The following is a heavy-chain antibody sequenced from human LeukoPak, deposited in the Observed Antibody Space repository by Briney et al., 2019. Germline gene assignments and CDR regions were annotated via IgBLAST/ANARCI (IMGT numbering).Heavy chain of an antibody. CDR2: TYYSGST. D-gene: IGHD2-15*01. CDR3: ARDDCSGGSCYYPYFHY. J-gene: IGHJ4*02. CDR1: GGSVSSGSYY. Sequence: PSETLSLTCTVSGGSVSSGSYYWSWIRQPPGTGLEWIGYTYYSGSTNYNPSLKSRVTLSVDTSKNQFSLKLSSVTAADTAVYYCARDDCSGGSCYYPYFHYWGQGTLVTVSS. V-gene: IGHV4-61*01.